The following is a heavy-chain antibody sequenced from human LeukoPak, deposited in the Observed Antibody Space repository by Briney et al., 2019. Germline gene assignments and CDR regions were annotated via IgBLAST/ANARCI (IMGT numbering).Heavy chain of an antibody. CDR3: ARDQVRGVIITNPFDY. CDR2: IIPIFGTA. V-gene: IGHV1-69*05. J-gene: IGHJ4*02. D-gene: IGHD3-10*01. Sequence: SVKVSCKASGGTFSSYAISWVRQAPGQGLEWMGRIIPIFGTANYAQKFQGRVTITTDESTSTAYMELSSLRSEDTAVYYCARDQVRGVIITNPFDYWGQRTLVTVSS. CDR1: GGTFSSYA.